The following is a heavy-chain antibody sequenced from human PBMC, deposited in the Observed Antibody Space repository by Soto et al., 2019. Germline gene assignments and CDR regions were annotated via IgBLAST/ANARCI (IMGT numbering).Heavy chain of an antibody. J-gene: IGHJ5*02. Sequence: ASVKVSCKASGYTFTSYYMHWVRQAPGQGLEWMGIINPSGGSTSYAQKFQGRVTMTRDTSTSTVYMELSSLGSEDTAVYYCALDKGINGTTFGSWLDPWGQGTLVTVSS. V-gene: IGHV1-46*01. D-gene: IGHD1-7*01. CDR1: GYTFTSYY. CDR2: INPSGGST. CDR3: ALDKGINGTTFGSWLDP.